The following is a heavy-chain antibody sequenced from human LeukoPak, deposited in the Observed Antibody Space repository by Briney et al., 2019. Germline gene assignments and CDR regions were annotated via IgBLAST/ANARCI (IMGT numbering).Heavy chain of an antibody. V-gene: IGHV1-46*01. CDR1: GYPFTSYY. Sequence: ASVKVSCKASGYPFTSYYMHWVRQAPGQGLEWMGIINPSDGSTKYAQKFQGRVTMTRDTSTSTVYMELSSLRSEDTAVYYCARATLSTLGDDYWGQETLVTVSS. CDR3: ARATLSTLGDDY. D-gene: IGHD4-11*01. CDR2: INPSDGST. J-gene: IGHJ4*02.